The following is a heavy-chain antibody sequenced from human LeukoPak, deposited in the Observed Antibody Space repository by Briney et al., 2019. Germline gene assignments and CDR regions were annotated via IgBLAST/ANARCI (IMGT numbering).Heavy chain of an antibody. Sequence: PGGSLRLSYASSGFTFNNYAIIWVRQAPGKGLEWVSGVSGSSANTYYADSVKGRFTISIDNAKNTLYLQMNSLRAEDTAVYYCARACGNRVPRSLNDYWGQGYLVTVSS. J-gene: IGHJ4*02. V-gene: IGHV3-23*01. CDR1: GFTFNNYA. CDR2: VSGSSANT. D-gene: IGHD1-1*01. CDR3: ARACGNRVPRSLNDY.